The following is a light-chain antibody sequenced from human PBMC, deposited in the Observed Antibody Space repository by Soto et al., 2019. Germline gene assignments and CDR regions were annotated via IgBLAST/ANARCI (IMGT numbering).Light chain of an antibody. CDR1: QGIRND. CDR2: AAS. Sequence: AIQMTQSPSSLSASVGDRVSITCRAIQGIRNDLGWYQVKAGKAPKLLIYAASSLQIGVPPRFSGSGSGTEFTLTISSLQPEDFSTYYCLQDYNYPWTFGQGTTVEIK. J-gene: IGKJ1*01. V-gene: IGKV1-6*01. CDR3: LQDYNYPWT.